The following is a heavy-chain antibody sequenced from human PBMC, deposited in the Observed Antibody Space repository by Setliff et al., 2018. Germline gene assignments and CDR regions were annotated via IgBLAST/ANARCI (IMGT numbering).Heavy chain of an antibody. CDR3: ARQLYYYGTPGYFDY. CDR1: GGSISSGDYY. CDR2: IYYSGNT. Sequence: PSETLSLTCTVSGGSISSGDYYWTWIRQPPGKGLEWIGFIYYSGNTFYNPSLKSRLTISVDTSKNLFSLKLSSVTAADTAVYYCARQLYYYGTPGYFDYWGQGTLVTVPQ. D-gene: IGHD3-10*01. V-gene: IGHV4-30-4*08. J-gene: IGHJ4*02.